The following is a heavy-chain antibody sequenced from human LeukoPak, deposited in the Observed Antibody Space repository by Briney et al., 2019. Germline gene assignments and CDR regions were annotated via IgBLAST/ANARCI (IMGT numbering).Heavy chain of an antibody. V-gene: IGHV4-61*09. CDR3: ARGILRDYYDSSGFYHRGGVGY. D-gene: IGHD3-22*01. J-gene: IGHJ4*02. CDR1: GSSVSTGSYY. Sequence: SQTLSLTCTVSGSSVSTGSYYWSCIRQPAGRGLEWIGHIHTSGTMNYNASLKSRVRISVETSKNQFSLRLSSVTAADTAVYFCARGILRDYYDSSGFYHRGGVGYWGQGTLVTVSS. CDR2: IHTSGTM.